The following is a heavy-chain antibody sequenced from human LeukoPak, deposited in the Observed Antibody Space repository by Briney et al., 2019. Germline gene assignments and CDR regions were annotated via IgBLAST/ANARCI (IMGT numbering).Heavy chain of an antibody. CDR3: ARTHDYGDSRDAFDV. J-gene: IGHJ3*01. V-gene: IGHV3-30*04. CDR2: ISDYGSNR. CDR1: EFIFSDYA. Sequence: PGRSLRLSCAASEFIFSDYAMDWVRQAPGKGLERVAIISDYGSNRYYADSVRGRFTISRDNSKNTLYLQMNNLRAEDTAVYYCARTHDYGDSRDAFDVWGQGTMVTVSS. D-gene: IGHD4-17*01.